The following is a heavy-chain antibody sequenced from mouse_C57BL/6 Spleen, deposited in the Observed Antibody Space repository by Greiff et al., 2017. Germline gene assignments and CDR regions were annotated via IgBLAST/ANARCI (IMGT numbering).Heavy chain of an antibody. D-gene: IGHD2-4*01. CDR1: GFNIKDYY. CDR2: IDPEDGDT. V-gene: IGHV14-1*01. J-gene: IGHJ3*01. CDR3: TGGLRRAWFAY. Sequence: EVQLQQSGAELVRPGASVKLSCTASGFNIKDYYMHWVKQRPEQGLEWIGRIDPEDGDTEYARKFQGKATMTADTSSNTAYLQLSSLTSEDTAVYYCTGGLRRAWFAYWGQGTLVTVSA.